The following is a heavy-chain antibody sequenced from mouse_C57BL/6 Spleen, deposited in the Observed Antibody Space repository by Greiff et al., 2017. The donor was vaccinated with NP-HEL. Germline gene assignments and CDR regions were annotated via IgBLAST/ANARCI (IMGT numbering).Heavy chain of an antibody. V-gene: IGHV5-17*01. CDR2: ISSGSSTI. CDR3: ARRAGYYFDY. CDR1: GFTFSDYG. Sequence: EVKLMESGGGLVKPGGSLKLSCAASGFTFSDYGMHWVRQAPEKGLEWVAYISSGSSTIYYADTVKGRFTISRDNAKNTLFLQMTSLRSEDTAMYYCARRAGYYFDYWGQGTTLTVSS. D-gene: IGHD3-1*01. J-gene: IGHJ2*01.